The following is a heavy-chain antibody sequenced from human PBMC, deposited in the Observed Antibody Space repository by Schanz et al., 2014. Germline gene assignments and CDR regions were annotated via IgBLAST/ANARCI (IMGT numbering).Heavy chain of an antibody. CDR3: ARDSRYCTGVDCKGDAFDL. J-gene: IGHJ3*01. CDR1: GFTFSDYY. V-gene: IGHV3-11*06. D-gene: IGHD2-8*02. Sequence: QVQLVESGGGLVKPGGSLRLSCTASGFTFSDYYMTWIRQAPGKGLEWVSYVSSNNIYTKYADSVRGRFTISRDNAKNSLYLQLNSLTAEDTAVYHCARDSRYCTGVDCKGDAFDLWGQGTLVTVSS. CDR2: VSSNNIYT.